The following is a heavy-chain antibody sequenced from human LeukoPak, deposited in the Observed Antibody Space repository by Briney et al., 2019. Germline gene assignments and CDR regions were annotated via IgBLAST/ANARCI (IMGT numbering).Heavy chain of an antibody. CDR1: GCSMNSYY. CDR3: ARHVWLQPFDY. CDR2: IYYSGST. V-gene: IGHV4-59*08. D-gene: IGHD3-9*01. Sequence: PSETPTLTCSASGCSMNSYYWSWIRQSPGKGLEWMGYIYYSGSTNNNPSLKSRGTISVDTSKNQFSLKLSSVTAADTAVYYCARHVWLQPFDYWGQGTLVTVSS. J-gene: IGHJ4*02.